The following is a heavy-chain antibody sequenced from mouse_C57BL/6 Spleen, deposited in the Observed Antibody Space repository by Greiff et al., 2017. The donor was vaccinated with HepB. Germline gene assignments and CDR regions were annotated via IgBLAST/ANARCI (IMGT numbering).Heavy chain of an antibody. J-gene: IGHJ2*01. Sequence: EVKLVESGGGLVQPGGSLKLSCAASGFTFSDYYMYWVRQTPEKRLEWVAYISNGGGSTYYPDTVKGRFTLSRDNANNTLSLHMSRLKSEDTAMDYCARQGGSSRYSYYFDYWGQGTTLTVSS. D-gene: IGHD1-1*01. CDR3: ARQGGSSRYSYYFDY. CDR2: ISNGGGST. CDR1: GFTFSDYY. V-gene: IGHV5-12*01.